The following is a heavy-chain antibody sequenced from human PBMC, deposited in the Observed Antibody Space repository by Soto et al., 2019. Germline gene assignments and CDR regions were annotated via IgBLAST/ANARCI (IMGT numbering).Heavy chain of an antibody. CDR2: IIGTGGTT. CDR3: ARGVTYYDFWSGLRPHDYYYYGMDV. D-gene: IGHD3-3*01. V-gene: IGHV3-23*01. J-gene: IGHJ6*02. Sequence: GGSLRVSCGASGGTLSSDAMSLGRQAPGKGLEGVSAIIGTGGTTYYADSVKGRFTISRDNSRNTLHLQMNSLRAEDTAVYYCARGVTYYDFWSGLRPHDYYYYGMDVWGQGTTVTVSS. CDR1: GGTLSSDA.